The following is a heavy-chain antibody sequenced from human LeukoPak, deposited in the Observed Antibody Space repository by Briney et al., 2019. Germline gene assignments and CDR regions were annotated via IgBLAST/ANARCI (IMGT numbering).Heavy chain of an antibody. V-gene: IGHV1-2*02. CDR1: GYTFTGYY. CDR3: AIGSNDYYYDSGSSPLYMDV. CDR2: INPNSGGT. J-gene: IGHJ6*03. D-gene: IGHD3-10*01. Sequence: ASVKVSCKASGYTFTGYYMHWVRQAPGQGLEWMGWINPNSGGTNYAQKFQGRVTMTRDTSISTAYMELSRLRSDDTAVYYCAIGSNDYYYDSGSSPLYMDVWGKGTTV.